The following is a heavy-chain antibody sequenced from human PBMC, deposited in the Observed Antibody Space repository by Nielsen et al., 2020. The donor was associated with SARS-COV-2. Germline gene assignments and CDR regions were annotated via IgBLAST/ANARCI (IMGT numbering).Heavy chain of an antibody. D-gene: IGHD6-19*01. CDR2: IKQDGSEK. V-gene: IGHV3-7*01. CDR1: GFTISTYA. J-gene: IGHJ3*02. CDR3: ARESVTGTDAFDI. Sequence: GESLKISCVVSGFTISTYAMSWVRQAPGKGLEWVANIKQDGSEKYYVDSVKGRFTISRDNAENSLSLQMNSLRAEDTDVYYCARESVTGTDAFDIWGQGTVVTVSS.